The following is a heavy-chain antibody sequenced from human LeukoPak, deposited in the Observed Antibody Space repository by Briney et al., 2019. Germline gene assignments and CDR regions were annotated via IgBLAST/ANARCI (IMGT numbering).Heavy chain of an antibody. CDR1: GDSFSSHW. D-gene: IGHD2/OR15-2a*01. J-gene: IGHJ5*02. Sequence: GESLKISCQDFGDSFSSHWIAWVRQRPGKGLEWMGIIYPGDSDTRYSPSFEGQVTISADTSITTAYLQWSSLQASDTAMYYCARLIAPAEGVRWFDPWGQGTLVTVSS. CDR3: ARLIAPAEGVRWFDP. V-gene: IGHV5-51*01. CDR2: IYPGDSDT.